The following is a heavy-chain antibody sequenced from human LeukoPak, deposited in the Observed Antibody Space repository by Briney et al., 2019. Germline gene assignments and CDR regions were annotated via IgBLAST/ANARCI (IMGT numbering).Heavy chain of an antibody. Sequence: RGESLKISCKGSGYSFTSYCIGWVRQQPGKSLEGMGIIYPVDSATRYSPSFKAQVTISAEKSISPAYLKWSSLKASDTAMYYCAARGAKEYFQQWGQGTLVTVSS. D-gene: IGHD1-26*01. J-gene: IGHJ1*01. V-gene: IGHV5-51*01. CDR3: AARGAKEYFQQ. CDR1: GYSFTSYC. CDR2: IYPVDSAT.